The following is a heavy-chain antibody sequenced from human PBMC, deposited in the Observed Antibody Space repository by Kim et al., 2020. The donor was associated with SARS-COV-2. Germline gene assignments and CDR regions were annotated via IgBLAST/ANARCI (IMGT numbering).Heavy chain of an antibody. CDR3: ARDIRYYYGSGSYYNGLDY. V-gene: IGHV3-30*07. D-gene: IGHD3-10*01. Sequence: GRFTVSRDKSKNTLYLQMNSLSAEDTAVYDCARDIRYYYGSGSYYNGLDYWGQGTLVTVSS. J-gene: IGHJ4*02.